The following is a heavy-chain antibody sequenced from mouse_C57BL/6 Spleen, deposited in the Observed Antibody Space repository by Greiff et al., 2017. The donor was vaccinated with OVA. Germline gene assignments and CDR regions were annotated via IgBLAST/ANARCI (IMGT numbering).Heavy chain of an antibody. CDR2: ISSGSSTI. J-gene: IGHJ3*01. CDR3: ARPLTGTPFAY. CDR1: GFTFSDYG. V-gene: IGHV5-17*01. Sequence: EVQVVESGGGLVKPGGSLKLSCAASGFTFSDYGMHWVRQAPEKGLEWVAYISSGSSTIYYADTVKGRFTISRDNAKNTLFLQMTSLRSEDTAMYYCARPLTGTPFAYWGQGTLVTVSA. D-gene: IGHD4-1*01.